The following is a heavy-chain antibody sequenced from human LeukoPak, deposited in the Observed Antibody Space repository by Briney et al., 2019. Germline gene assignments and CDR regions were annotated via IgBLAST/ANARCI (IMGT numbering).Heavy chain of an antibody. J-gene: IGHJ6*03. CDR1: IRPHNRSH. V-gene: IGHV4-59*07. D-gene: IGHD2-15*01. CDR3: GRFYCSGGSCWSTYYHHMDV. Sequence: SDTQTLPCTVWIRPHNRSHRLWPPQPTGKGLEWIVHISYSESNKYNTSLKSRVTISLEQFPKHFSLNLSTVKPADTAVYHLGRFYCSGGSCWSTYYHHMDVWGKGTTVTVSS. CDR2: ISYSESN.